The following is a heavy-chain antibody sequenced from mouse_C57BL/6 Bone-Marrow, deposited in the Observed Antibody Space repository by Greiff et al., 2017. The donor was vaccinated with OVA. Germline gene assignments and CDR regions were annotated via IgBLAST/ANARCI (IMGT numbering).Heavy chain of an antibody. J-gene: IGHJ1*03. CDR2: IDPSDSYT. CDR3: ARSGTTVDWYFDV. CDR1: GYTFTSYW. D-gene: IGHD1-1*01. Sequence: VQLQQPGAELVMPGASVKLSCKASGYTFTSYWMHWVKQRPGQGLEWIGEIDPSDSYTNYNQKFKGKSTLTVDKSSSTAYMQLSSLTSEDSAVYYCARSGTTVDWYFDVWGTGTTVTVSS. V-gene: IGHV1-69*01.